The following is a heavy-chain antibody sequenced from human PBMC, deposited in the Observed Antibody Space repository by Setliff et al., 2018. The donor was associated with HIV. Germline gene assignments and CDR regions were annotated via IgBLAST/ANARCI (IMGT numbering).Heavy chain of an antibody. CDR3: ARHQGKYYDSSGYSAWFFDL. Sequence: PSETLSLTCTVSGGSIGSYYWSWIRQPPGKGLEWIGYVYYTGSTSYNPSLKSRVTISIDTSKNQLSLKLSSVTAADTAVYYCARHQGKYYDSSGYSAWFFDLWGRGTLVTVSS. D-gene: IGHD3-22*01. CDR1: GGSIGSYY. J-gene: IGHJ2*01. CDR2: VYYTGST. V-gene: IGHV4-59*08.